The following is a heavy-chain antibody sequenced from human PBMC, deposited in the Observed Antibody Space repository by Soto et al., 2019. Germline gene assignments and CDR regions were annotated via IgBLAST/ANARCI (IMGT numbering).Heavy chain of an antibody. CDR3: AREEGYSYGYFDY. D-gene: IGHD5-18*01. Sequence: ASVKVSCKASGYTFTSYPMNWVRQAPGQRLEWMGWINAGNGNTKYSQKFQGRVTITRDTSASTAYMELSSLRSEDTAVYYCAREEGYSYGYFDYWGHGTLVTVS. CDR2: INAGNGNT. V-gene: IGHV1-3*01. J-gene: IGHJ4*01. CDR1: GYTFTSYP.